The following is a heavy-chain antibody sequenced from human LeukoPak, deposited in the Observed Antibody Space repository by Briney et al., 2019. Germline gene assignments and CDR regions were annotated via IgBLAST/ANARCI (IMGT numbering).Heavy chain of an antibody. J-gene: IGHJ4*02. CDR3: ARDGAGSRSWQFYDY. V-gene: IGHV3-33*08. CDR2: IWYDGSNK. Sequence: SGGSLRLSCAVSGFRDFTFSSYEMNWVRQAPGKGLEWVAVIWYDGSNKDYADSVKGRFTISRDNSKNTLYLQMNSLRAEDTAVYYCARDGAGSRSWQFYDYWGQGTLVTVSS. CDR1: GFRDFTFSSYE. D-gene: IGHD6-13*01.